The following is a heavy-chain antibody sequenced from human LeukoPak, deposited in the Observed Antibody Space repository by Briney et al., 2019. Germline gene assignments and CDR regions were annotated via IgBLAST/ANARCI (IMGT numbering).Heavy chain of an antibody. CDR3: ARDSSSWSGGPEFDP. D-gene: IGHD6-13*01. CDR1: GDSISSSSYY. Sequence: KASETLSLTCTVSGDSISSSSYYWGWIRQPPGEGLEWIGTIYYSGSTYHSPSLKSRVTIPIDTSKNQFSLKLSSVTAADTAVYYCARDSSSWSGGPEFDPWGQGTLVTVSS. CDR2: IYYSGST. V-gene: IGHV4-39*07. J-gene: IGHJ5*02.